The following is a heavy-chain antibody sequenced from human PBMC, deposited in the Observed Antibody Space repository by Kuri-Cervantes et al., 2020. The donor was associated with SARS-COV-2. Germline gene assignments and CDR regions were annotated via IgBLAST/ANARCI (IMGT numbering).Heavy chain of an antibody. CDR1: GGSISSHY. D-gene: IGHD6-6*01. CDR2: IYYSGST. CDR3: AREGSSSLAWFDP. J-gene: IGHJ5*02. Sequence: SETLSLTCTVSGGSISSHYWSRIRQPPGKGLEWIGYIYYSGSTNYNPSLKSRVTISVDTSKNQFSLKLSSVTAADTAVYYCAREGSSSLAWFDPWGQGTLVTVFS. V-gene: IGHV4-59*11.